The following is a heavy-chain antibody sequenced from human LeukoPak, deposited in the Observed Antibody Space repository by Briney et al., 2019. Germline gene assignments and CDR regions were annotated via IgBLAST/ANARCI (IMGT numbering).Heavy chain of an antibody. CDR3: TRDVFTTYDTGGGYFDY. J-gene: IGHJ4*02. Sequence: GGSLRLSCAASGFTVSSSYMSWVRQAPGKGLEWVSVIYSGGSTYYADSVKGRFIISRDISKNTLFLQMNSLRAEDTAVYHCTRDVFTTYDTGGGYFDYWGQGTLVTVSS. CDR1: GFTVSSSY. D-gene: IGHD3-22*01. V-gene: IGHV3-66*01. CDR2: IYSGGST.